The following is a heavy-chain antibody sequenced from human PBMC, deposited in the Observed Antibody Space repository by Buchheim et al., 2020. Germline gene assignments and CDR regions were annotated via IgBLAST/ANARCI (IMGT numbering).Heavy chain of an antibody. CDR3: AGEYYYDSSGYYLN. D-gene: IGHD3-22*01. V-gene: IGHV3-33*01. CDR2: IWYDGSNK. J-gene: IGHJ4*02. Sequence: QVQLVESGGGVVQPGRSLRLSCASSGFTFSSYGMHWVRQAPGKGLEWVAVIWYDGSNKYYADSVKGRFTIYRDTSKNTLYLQMNSLRAEDTAVYYCAGEYYYDSSGYYLNWGQGTL. CDR1: GFTFSSYG.